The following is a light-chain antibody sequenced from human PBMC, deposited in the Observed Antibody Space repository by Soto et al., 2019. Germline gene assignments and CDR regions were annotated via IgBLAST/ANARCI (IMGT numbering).Light chain of an antibody. CDR3: SSSTSSSLYV. CDR1: SSDVGGYNY. V-gene: IGLV2-14*01. Sequence: QSVLTQPASVSGSPGQSITISCTGTSSDVGGYNYVSWYQQLPGKAPKLMIYDVSDRPSGVSNRFSGSKSGNTASLTISGLQAEDQADYYCSSSTSSSLYVFGTGTKVTVL. CDR2: DVS. J-gene: IGLJ1*01.